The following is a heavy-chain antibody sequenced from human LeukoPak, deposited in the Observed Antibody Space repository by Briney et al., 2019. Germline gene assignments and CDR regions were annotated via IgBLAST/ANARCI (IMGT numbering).Heavy chain of an antibody. D-gene: IGHD3-22*01. CDR2: IPYDGSNK. CDR3: AKAVDYYDSSSYLDY. Sequence: GGSLRLSCAASGFTFSSYGMHWVRQAPGKWLEWVAFIPYDGSNKYYADSVKGRFTISRDNSKNTLYLQMNSLRAEDTAVYYCAKAVDYYDSSSYLDYWGQGTLVTVSS. CDR1: GFTFSSYG. J-gene: IGHJ4*01. V-gene: IGHV3-30*02.